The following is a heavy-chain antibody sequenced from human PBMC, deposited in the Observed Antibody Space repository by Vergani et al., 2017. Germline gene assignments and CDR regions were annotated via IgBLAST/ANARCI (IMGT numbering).Heavy chain of an antibody. CDR3: ARDPGYYYGSGSLNPVPFDY. V-gene: IGHV3-74*01. CDR2: INSDGSST. J-gene: IGHJ4*02. D-gene: IGHD3-10*01. CDR1: GFTFSSYW. Sequence: EVQLVESGGGLVQPGGSLRLSCAASGFTFSSYWMHWVRQAPGKGLVWVSRINSDGSSTSYADSVKGRFTISRDNAKNTLYLQMNSLRAEDTAVYYCARDPGYYYGSGSLNPVPFDYWGQGTLVTVSS.